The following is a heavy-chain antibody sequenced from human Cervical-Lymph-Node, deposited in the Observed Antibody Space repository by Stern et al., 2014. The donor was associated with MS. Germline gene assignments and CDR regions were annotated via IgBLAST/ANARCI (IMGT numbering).Heavy chain of an antibody. V-gene: IGHV3-33*01. CDR3: AREIASSGYPDAFDI. CDR1: GFTFSSYG. D-gene: IGHD3-22*01. J-gene: IGHJ3*02. CDR2: IWDDGSNK. Sequence: VQLVESGGGVVQPGRSLRLSCAASGFTFSSYGMHWVRQAPGKGLEWVAVIWDDGSNKYYADSVKGRFTISRDNSKNTLYLQMNSLRAEDTAVYYCAREIASSGYPDAFDIWGQGTMVTVSS.